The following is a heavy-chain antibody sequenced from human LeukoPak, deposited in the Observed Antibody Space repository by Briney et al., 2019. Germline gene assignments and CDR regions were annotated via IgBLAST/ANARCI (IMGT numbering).Heavy chain of an antibody. J-gene: IGHJ4*02. D-gene: IGHD5-18*01. CDR1: GGSISSSSYS. Sequence: SETLSLTCTVSGGSISSSSYSWGWIRQPPGKGLEWIGSIYDSGSTYYNPSLKSRVTISVDTSKNQFSLKLSSATAADTALYYCARPLLRGYSYGYGYWGQGTLVTVSS. CDR2: IYDSGST. V-gene: IGHV4-39*01. CDR3: ARPLLRGYSYGYGY.